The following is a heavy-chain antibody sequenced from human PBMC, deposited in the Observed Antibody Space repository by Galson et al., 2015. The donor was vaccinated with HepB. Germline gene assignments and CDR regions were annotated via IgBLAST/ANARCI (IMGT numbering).Heavy chain of an antibody. CDR3: ARGKGYCTSTSCYFPGS. Sequence: LSLTCAVYGGSFSDNFWNWIRQPPGKGLEWIGEINHSGSANYNPSLKTRVTISVDTSKNQFSLRLTSVTAADTAVYYCARGKGYCTSTSCYFPGSWGQGTRLTVSS. CDR1: GGSFSDNF. J-gene: IGHJ5*02. CDR2: INHSGSA. V-gene: IGHV4-34*01. D-gene: IGHD2-2*01.